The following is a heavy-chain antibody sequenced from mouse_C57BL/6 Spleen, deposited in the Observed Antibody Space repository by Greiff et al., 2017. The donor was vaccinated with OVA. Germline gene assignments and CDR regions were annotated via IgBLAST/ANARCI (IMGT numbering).Heavy chain of an antibody. D-gene: IGHD1-1*01. V-gene: IGHV1-82*01. Sequence: VQRVESGPELVKPGASVKISCKASGYAFSSSWMNWVKQRPGKGLEWIGRIYPGDGDTNYNGKFKGKATLTADKSSSTAYMQLSSLTSEDSAVYFCARRIYYYGSSYVGYFDYWGQGTTLTVSS. CDR2: IYPGDGDT. CDR1: GYAFSSSW. J-gene: IGHJ2*01. CDR3: ARRIYYYGSSYVGYFDY.